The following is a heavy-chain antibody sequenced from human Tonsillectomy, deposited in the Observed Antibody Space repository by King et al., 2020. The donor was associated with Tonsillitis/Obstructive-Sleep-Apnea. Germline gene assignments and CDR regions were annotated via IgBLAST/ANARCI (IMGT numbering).Heavy chain of an antibody. CDR3: ARSGWPLGYDYYYMDV. J-gene: IGHJ6*03. V-gene: IGHV4-59*01. D-gene: IGHD3-10*01. Sequence: VQLQESGPGLVNPSETLSLTCTVPGGSIRSYYWSWIRRPPGKGLEWIGYIHYTGSTNYNPPLKSRVTILLDMSKTQFSLKLKSVTAADTAVYYCARSGWPLGYDYYYMDVWGKGTTVTVSS. CDR2: IHYTGST. CDR1: GGSIRSYY.